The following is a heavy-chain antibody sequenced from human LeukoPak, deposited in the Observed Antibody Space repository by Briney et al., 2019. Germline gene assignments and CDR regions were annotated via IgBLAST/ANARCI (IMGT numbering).Heavy chain of an antibody. CDR3: ARGGAAGTLGDY. V-gene: IGHV3-33*01. CDR1: GFTFSSYG. CDR2: IWYDGSNK. Sequence: TGGSLRLSCAASGFTFSSYGMHWVRQAPGKGLEWVAVIWYDGSNKYYADSVKGRFTISRDNSKNTLYLQMNSLRAEDTAVYYCARGGAAGTLGDYWGQGTLVTVSS. D-gene: IGHD6-13*01. J-gene: IGHJ4*02.